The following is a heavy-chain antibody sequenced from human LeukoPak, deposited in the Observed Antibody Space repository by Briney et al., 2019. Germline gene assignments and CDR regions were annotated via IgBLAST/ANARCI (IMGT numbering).Heavy chain of an antibody. D-gene: IGHD1-26*01. Sequence: SETLSLTCTVSGGSISCGSYYWSWIRQPAGKGLEWIRRTYTSGSTNYNPSLKSRVTISVDTSKNQFSLKLSSVTAADTAVYYCARRPRNSGINVGPSGLDYWGQGTRVTVSS. CDR1: GGSISCGSYY. J-gene: IGHJ4*02. V-gene: IGHV4-61*02. CDR3: ARRPRNSGINVGPSGLDY. CDR2: TYTSGST.